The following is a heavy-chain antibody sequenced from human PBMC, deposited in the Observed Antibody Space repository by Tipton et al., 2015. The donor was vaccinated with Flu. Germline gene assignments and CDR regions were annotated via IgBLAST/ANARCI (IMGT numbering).Heavy chain of an antibody. CDR2: ISSSANTR. D-gene: IGHD6-6*01. CDR1: GFTFSYYE. V-gene: IGHV3-48*03. CDR3: ARPRGGQLEVGYFDS. J-gene: IGHJ4*02. Sequence: SLRLSCAASGFTFSYYEMNWVRQAPGKGLEWVSYISSSANTRYYADSVKGRFTISRDISKNTLYLQMNNLRAEDTAVYHCARPRGGQLEVGYFDSWGQGTLVTVSS.